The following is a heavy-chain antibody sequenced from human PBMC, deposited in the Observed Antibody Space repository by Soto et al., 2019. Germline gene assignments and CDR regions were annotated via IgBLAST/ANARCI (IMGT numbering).Heavy chain of an antibody. V-gene: IGHV2-5*02. CDR2: IYWDDDK. D-gene: IGHD3-22*01. Sequence: SGPTLVNPTQTLTLTCTFSGFSLSTSGVGVGWIRQPPGKALEWLALIYWDDDKRYSPSLKSRLTITKDTSKNQVVLTMTNMDPVDTATYYCAHRPAVYYYDSSGHFDYWGQGTLVTVSS. J-gene: IGHJ4*02. CDR3: AHRPAVYYYDSSGHFDY. CDR1: GFSLSTSGVG.